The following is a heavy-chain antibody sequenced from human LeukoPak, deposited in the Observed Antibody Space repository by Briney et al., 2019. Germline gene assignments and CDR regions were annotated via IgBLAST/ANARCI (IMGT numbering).Heavy chain of an antibody. CDR3: AKNSYSGYGLRGP. J-gene: IGHJ5*02. CDR1: GYTFTGYY. Sequence: GASVKVSCKASGYTFTGYYMHWVRQAPGQGLEWMGRINPNSGGTNYAQKFQGRVTMTRDTSISTAYMELSRLRSDDTAVYYCAKNSYSGYGLRGPWGQGTLVTVSS. V-gene: IGHV1-2*06. CDR2: INPNSGGT. D-gene: IGHD5-12*01.